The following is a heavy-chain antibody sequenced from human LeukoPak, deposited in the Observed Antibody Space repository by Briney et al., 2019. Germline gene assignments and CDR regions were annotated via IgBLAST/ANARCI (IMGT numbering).Heavy chain of an antibody. CDR1: GYTFTSYG. CDR3: ARRPISKYYYGMDV. V-gene: IGHV1-18*01. J-gene: IGHJ6*02. CDR2: ISAYNGNT. Sequence: ASVKVSCKASGYTFTSYGISWVRQAPGQVLEWMGWISAYNGNTNYAQKLQGRVTMTTDTSTSTAYMELRSLRSDDTAVYYCARRPISKYYYGMDVWGQGTTVTVSS.